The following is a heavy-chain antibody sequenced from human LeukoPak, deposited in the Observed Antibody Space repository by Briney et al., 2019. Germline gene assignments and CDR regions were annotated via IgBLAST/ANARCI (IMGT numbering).Heavy chain of an antibody. CDR3: ARFVPFNSSPDY. CDR2: INKISDYI. D-gene: IGHD1-1*01. V-gene: IGHV3-21*01. J-gene: IGHJ4*02. Sequence: GGSLRLSCAVSGFTFSSYSMSWVRQAPGKGLEWVSSINKISDYIYYADSVKGRFTISRDNAKNLLYLQMNSLRAEDTAVYYCARFVPFNSSPDYWGQGILVTVSS. CDR1: GFTFSSYS.